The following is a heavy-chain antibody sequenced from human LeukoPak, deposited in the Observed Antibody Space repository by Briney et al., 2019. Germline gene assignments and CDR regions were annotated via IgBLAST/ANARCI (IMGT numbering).Heavy chain of an antibody. CDR1: GFTFSSYG. V-gene: IGHV3-23*01. CDR3: AKEPPHYYGSGSPFYMDV. CDR2: ISGSGGST. Sequence: SGGSLRLSCAASGFTFSSYGMSWVRQAPGKGLEWVSAISGSGGSTYYADSVKGRFTISRDNSKHTLYLQMNSLRAEDTAVYYCAKEPPHYYGSGSPFYMDVWGKGTTVTISS. J-gene: IGHJ6*04. D-gene: IGHD3-10*01.